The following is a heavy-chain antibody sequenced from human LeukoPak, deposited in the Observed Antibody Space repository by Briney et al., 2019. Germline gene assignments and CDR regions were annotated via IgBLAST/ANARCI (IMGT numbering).Heavy chain of an antibody. CDR1: GYTFTGYY. J-gene: IGHJ4*02. CDR2: INPNSGGT. V-gene: IGHV1-2*02. CDR3: ARDSYGGNWSLGY. Sequence: GASVKVSCKASGYTFTGYYMHWVRQAPGQGLEWMGWINPNSGGTNYAQMFQGRVTMTRDTSLSTAYKELSWLRSDDTAVYYCARDSYGGNWSLGYWGQGTLVTVSS. D-gene: IGHD4-23*01.